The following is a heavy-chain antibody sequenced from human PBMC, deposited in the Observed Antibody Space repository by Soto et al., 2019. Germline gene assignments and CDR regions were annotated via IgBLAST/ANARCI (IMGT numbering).Heavy chain of an antibody. V-gene: IGHV3-30*18. CDR1: GFTFSSYG. Sequence: PGGSLRLSCAASGFTFSSYGMHWVRQAPGKGLEWVAVISYDGSNKYYADSVKGRFTISRDNSKNTLYLQMNSPRAEDTAVSYCAKDRAGALRGYRYCGGVLPEVFDYWCQGTLINVAS. CDR2: ISYDGSNK. J-gene: IGHJ4*01. D-gene: IGHD2-21*01. CDR3: AKDRAGALRGYRYCGGVLPEVFDY.